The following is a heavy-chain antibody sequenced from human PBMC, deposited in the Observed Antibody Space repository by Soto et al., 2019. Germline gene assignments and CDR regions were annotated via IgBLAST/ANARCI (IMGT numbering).Heavy chain of an antibody. V-gene: IGHV4-59*01. J-gene: IGHJ5*02. Sequence: QVQLQESGPGLVKPSETLSLTCTVSGGSISSYYWSWIRQPPGKGLEWIGYIYYSGSTNYNPSLKSRVTISVDTSKNQFSLKLSSVPAADTAVYYCARDRWVVRGVWFDPWGQGTLVTVSS. CDR3: ARDRWVVRGVWFDP. CDR2: IYYSGST. D-gene: IGHD3-10*01. CDR1: GGSISSYY.